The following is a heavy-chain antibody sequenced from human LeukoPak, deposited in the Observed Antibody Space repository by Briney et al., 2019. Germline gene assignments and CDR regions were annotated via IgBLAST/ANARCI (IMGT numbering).Heavy chain of an antibody. CDR3: ARHPFSAPFDY. J-gene: IGHJ4*02. D-gene: IGHD6-19*01. CDR2: AYHTGHT. V-gene: IGHV4-59*08. CDR1: GGSMNNYY. Sequence: SETLSLTCTVSGGSMNNYYWSWIRQTPGKGLEWIAHAYHTGHTHYNPSLKSRVTISLDTSKNQVSLKVNSVTAADTAVYYCARHPFSAPFDYWGQGTLVTVSS.